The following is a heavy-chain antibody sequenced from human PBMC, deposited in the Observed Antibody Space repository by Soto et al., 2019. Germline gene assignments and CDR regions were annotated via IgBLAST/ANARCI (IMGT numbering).Heavy chain of an antibody. CDR2: IYWDDDK. J-gene: IGHJ4*02. CDR1: GFSLSTSGVG. D-gene: IGHD5-18*01. V-gene: IGHV2-5*02. Sequence: QITLKESGPTLVKPTQTLTLTCTFSGFSLSTSGVGVGWIRQPPGKALEWLALIYWDDDKRYSPSLKSRLTITNDTSKNQVVLTMTNMDPVDTATYYCEPRPGYSYGRYFDYWGQGTLVTVSS. CDR3: EPRPGYSYGRYFDY.